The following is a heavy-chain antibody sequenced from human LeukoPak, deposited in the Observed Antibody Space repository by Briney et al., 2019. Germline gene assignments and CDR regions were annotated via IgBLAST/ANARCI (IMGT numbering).Heavy chain of an antibody. CDR2: ISGSGGST. Sequence: GGSLRLSCAASGFTFSSYAMSWVRQAPGKGLEWVSAISGSGGSTYYADSVKGRFTISRDNSKNTLYLQMNSLRAEDTAVYYCAKQIYDSSGPSNWSDPWGQGTLVTVSS. V-gene: IGHV3-23*01. CDR3: AKQIYDSSGPSNWSDP. J-gene: IGHJ5*02. CDR1: GFTFSSYA. D-gene: IGHD3-22*01.